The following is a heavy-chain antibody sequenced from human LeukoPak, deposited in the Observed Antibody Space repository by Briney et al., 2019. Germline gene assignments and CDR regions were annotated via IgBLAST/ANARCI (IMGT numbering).Heavy chain of an antibody. V-gene: IGHV4-34*01. D-gene: IGHD5-18*01. J-gene: IGHJ6*03. CDR1: GGSFSGYY. CDR2: INHSGST. CDR3: ARTTEGGYTYDYFYYYYMDV. Sequence: SETLSLTCAVYGGSFSGYYWSWIRQPPGKGLEWIGEINHSGSTNYNPSLKSRVTISVDTSKNQFSLRLSSVTAADTAVYYCARTTEGGYTYDYFYYYYMDVWGKGTTVTISS.